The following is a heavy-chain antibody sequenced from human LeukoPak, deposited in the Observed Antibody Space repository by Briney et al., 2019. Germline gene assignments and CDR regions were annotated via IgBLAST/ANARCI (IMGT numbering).Heavy chain of an antibody. Sequence: SETLSLTCTVSGGSISSYYWSWIRQPPGKGLERIGYIYYSGSTNYNPSLKSRVTISVDTSKNQFSLKLSSVTAADTAVYYCAGERPGLGMDVWGQGTTVTVSS. D-gene: IGHD2-2*01. J-gene: IGHJ6*02. CDR2: IYYSGST. CDR3: AGERPGLGMDV. V-gene: IGHV4-59*01. CDR1: GGSISSYY.